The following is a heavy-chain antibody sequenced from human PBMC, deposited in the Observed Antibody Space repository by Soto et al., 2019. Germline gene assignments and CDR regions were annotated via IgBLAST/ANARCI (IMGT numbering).Heavy chain of an antibody. CDR2: ISFDGTNR. J-gene: IGHJ5*02. Sequence: GGSLRVSCVASGFSFSNTAMHWVRQPPGKGLEWVAVISFDGTNRNYAESVKGRFTVSRDNLKNSLYLQINSLTPEDTAVYYCARDVSPHMNPSWFDPWGQGTLVTVSS. CDR1: GFSFSNTA. V-gene: IGHV3-30*03. CDR3: ARDVSPHMNPSWFDP.